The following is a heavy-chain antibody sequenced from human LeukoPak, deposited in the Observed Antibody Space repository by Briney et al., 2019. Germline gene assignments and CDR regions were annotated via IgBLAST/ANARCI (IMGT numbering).Heavy chain of an antibody. V-gene: IGHV3-66*01. D-gene: IGHD6-13*01. J-gene: IGHJ4*02. CDR2: IYSGGGT. CDR1: GFIVSSNY. CDR3: ARDRPVPAGGPGSYYFDY. Sequence: GGSLRLSCAASGFIVSSNYMSWVRQAPGKGLKWVSVIYSGGGTYYADSVKGRFTISRDNSKNTVYLQMNSLRAEDTAVYYCARDRPVPAGGPGSYYFDYWGQGTLVTVSS.